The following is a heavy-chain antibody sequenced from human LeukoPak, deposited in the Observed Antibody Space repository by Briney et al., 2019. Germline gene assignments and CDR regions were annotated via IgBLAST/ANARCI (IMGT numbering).Heavy chain of an antibody. V-gene: IGHV3-23*01. Sequence: GGSLRLSCAASGFTFSSYTMSWVRQAPGKGLEWVSGISGSSIGTYYADSVKGRFTISRDNSKNTLYPQTNSLRAEDTAVYYCAKFGSEGKFDYWGQGTLVTVSS. CDR3: AKFGSEGKFDY. CDR1: GFTFSSYT. CDR2: ISGSSIGT. D-gene: IGHD1-26*01. J-gene: IGHJ4*02.